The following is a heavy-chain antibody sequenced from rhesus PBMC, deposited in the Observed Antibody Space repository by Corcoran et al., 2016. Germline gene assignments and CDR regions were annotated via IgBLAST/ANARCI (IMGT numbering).Heavy chain of an antibody. J-gene: IGHJ3*01. CDR2: ISGSGGST. V-gene: IGHV4-173*01. Sequence: QVQLQESGPGVVKPSETLSLTCAVSGGSISSNYWCWIRQPPGKGLEWIGRISGSGGSTDYNPSLKTRVTISTDTAKNKFSLTLSSVTAADTAVYYCARAAGLDAFDFWGQGLRVTVSS. D-gene: IGHD3-9*01. CDR3: ARAAGLDAFDF. CDR1: GGSISSNY.